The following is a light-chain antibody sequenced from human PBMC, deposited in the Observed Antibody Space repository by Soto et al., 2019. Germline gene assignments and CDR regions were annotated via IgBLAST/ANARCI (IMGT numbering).Light chain of an antibody. CDR2: DVS. Sequence: QFALTKPASVSGSPGQSISISCTVPSSDVGDYSSVSWFQQHPGKAPKPMIYDVSNRPSGGSNRFSGSKSANTASLTISVLPAEDEADYYSTSYTSSTTLYVFGTGTKVTVL. V-gene: IGLV2-14*01. CDR3: TSYTSSTTLYV. J-gene: IGLJ1*01. CDR1: SSDVGDYSS.